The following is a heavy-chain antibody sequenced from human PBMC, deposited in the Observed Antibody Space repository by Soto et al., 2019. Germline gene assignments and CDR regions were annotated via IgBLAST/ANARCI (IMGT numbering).Heavy chain of an antibody. D-gene: IGHD3-10*01. V-gene: IGHV1-3*01. CDR3: SRVDPGETSPFDH. J-gene: IGHJ4*02. CDR1: GCTFTSYA. Sequence: SVKVSSKASGCTFTSYAMHWWRQAPGQRLEWMGWINAGNGNTKYSQKFQGRVTITRDTSASTAYMEVSSLRSEDTAVYYCSRVDPGETSPFDHWGQGTLVTVSS. CDR2: INAGNGNT.